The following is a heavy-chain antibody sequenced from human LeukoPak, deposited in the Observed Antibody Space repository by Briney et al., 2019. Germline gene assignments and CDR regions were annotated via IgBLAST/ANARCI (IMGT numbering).Heavy chain of an antibody. D-gene: IGHD3-3*01. Sequence: PSETLSLTCTVSGGPISSSSYYWGWIRQPPGKGLEWIGSIYYSGSTYYNPSLKSRVTISVDTSKNQFSLKLSSVTAADTAVYYCAPYDFWSGYYDYWGQGTLVTVSS. J-gene: IGHJ4*02. CDR1: GGPISSSSYY. V-gene: IGHV4-39*01. CDR2: IYYSGST. CDR3: APYDFWSGYYDY.